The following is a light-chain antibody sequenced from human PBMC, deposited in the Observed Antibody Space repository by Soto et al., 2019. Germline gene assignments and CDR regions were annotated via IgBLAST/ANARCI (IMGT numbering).Light chain of an antibody. Sequence: QSALTQPASVSGSPGQSITISCSGTSNDVGSCNLVSWYQQHPGKVPKLMIYEATKRPSGVSNRFSGSKSGNTASLTISGLQAEDAADYYCCSYARRSAVVFGGGTKVTVL. V-gene: IGLV2-23*01. CDR3: CSYARRSAVV. CDR1: SNDVGSCNL. J-gene: IGLJ2*01. CDR2: EAT.